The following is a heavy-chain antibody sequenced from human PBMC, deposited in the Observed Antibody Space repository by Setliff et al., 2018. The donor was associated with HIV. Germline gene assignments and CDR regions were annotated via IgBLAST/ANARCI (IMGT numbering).Heavy chain of an antibody. CDR1: GYTFTSYG. J-gene: IGHJ6*03. CDR3: ARGFYDFFYNYYMDV. D-gene: IGHD3-3*01. CDR2: ISAYNRNV. V-gene: IGHV1-18*01. Sequence: ASVKVSCKASGYTFTSYGVGWVRQAPGQGLEWMGWISAYNRNVNYSQKVQGRVTMTTDTSTSTAYMELKNLKSDDAAVYYCARGFYDFFYNYYMDVWGKGTTVTVSS.